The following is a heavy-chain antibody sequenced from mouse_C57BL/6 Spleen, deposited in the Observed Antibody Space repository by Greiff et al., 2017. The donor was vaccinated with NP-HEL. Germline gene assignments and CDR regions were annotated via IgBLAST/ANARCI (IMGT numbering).Heavy chain of an antibody. D-gene: IGHD2-4*01. CDR1: GFTFSDYG. CDR3: ARHDYDDYFDY. Sequence: EVKLMESGGGLVKPGGSLKLSCAASGFTFSDYGMHWVRQAPEKGLEWVAYISSGSSTIYYADTVKGRFTISRDNAKNPLFLQMTSLRSEDTAMYYCARHDYDDYFDYWGQGTTLTVSS. CDR2: ISSGSSTI. J-gene: IGHJ2*01. V-gene: IGHV5-17*01.